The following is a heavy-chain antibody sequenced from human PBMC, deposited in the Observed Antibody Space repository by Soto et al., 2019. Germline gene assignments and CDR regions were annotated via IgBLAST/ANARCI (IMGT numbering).Heavy chain of an antibody. CDR2: ISSSSSYM. D-gene: IGHD6-19*01. J-gene: IGHJ3*02. V-gene: IGHV3-21*01. CDR1: GFTFSSYS. CDR3: ARDYSSGNDAFDI. Sequence: EVQLVESGGGLVKPGGSLRLSCAASGFTFSSYSMNWVRQAPGKGLEWVSSISSSSSYMYYADSVKGRFTISRENAKNSLYLQMNSLRAEDTAVYYCARDYSSGNDAFDIWGQGTMVTVSS.